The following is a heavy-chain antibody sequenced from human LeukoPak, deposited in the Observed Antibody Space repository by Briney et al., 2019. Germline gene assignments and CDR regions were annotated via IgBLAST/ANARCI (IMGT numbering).Heavy chain of an antibody. CDR3: ARGVAAHGAFDI. V-gene: IGHV4-34*01. Sequence: SETLSLTCAVYGGSFSGYYWSWIRQPPGKGLEWIGEINHSGSTNYNPSLKSRVTISVDTSKNQFSLKLSSVTAADTAVYYCARGVAAHGAFDIWGQGTMVTVSS. D-gene: IGHD2-15*01. J-gene: IGHJ3*02. CDR1: GGSFSGYY. CDR2: INHSGST.